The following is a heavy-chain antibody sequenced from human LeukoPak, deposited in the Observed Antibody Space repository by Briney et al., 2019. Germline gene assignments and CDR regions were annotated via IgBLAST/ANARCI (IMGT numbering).Heavy chain of an antibody. Sequence: SETLSLTCAVYGGSFSGYYWSWIRQPPGKGLEWIGEITHSGSTNYNPSLKSRVTISLDTSQNQFSLNLSSLTAADAALYYCARIPGGYYYYMDVWGKGTTVTVSS. J-gene: IGHJ6*03. D-gene: IGHD4-23*01. V-gene: IGHV4-34*01. CDR2: ITHSGST. CDR3: ARIPGGYYYYMDV. CDR1: GGSFSGYY.